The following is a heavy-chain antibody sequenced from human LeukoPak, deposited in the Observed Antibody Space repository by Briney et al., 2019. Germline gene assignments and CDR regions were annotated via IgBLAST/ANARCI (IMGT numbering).Heavy chain of an antibody. CDR1: GGSISSGNYY. CDR3: ARLGYSYYDSSGYYYFDY. V-gene: IGHV4-61*02. CDR2: IYTTGST. J-gene: IGHJ4*02. Sequence: SETLSLTCTVSGGSISSGNYYWSWIRQPAGKGLEWIGRIYTTGSTNYNPSLKSRVTISVDTSKNQFSLKLSSVTAADTAVYYCARLGYSYYDSSGYYYFDYWGQGTLVTVSS. D-gene: IGHD3-22*01.